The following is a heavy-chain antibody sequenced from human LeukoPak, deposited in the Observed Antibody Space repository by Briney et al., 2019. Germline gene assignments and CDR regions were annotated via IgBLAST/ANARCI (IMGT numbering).Heavy chain of an antibody. Sequence: SETLSLTCTVSGGSISSYYWSWIRQPPGKGLEWIGYIYYSGSTNYNPSLKSRVTISVDTSKNQFSLKLSSVTAADTAVYYCARDKCCSGLFDPWGQGTLVTVSS. CDR1: GGSISSYY. CDR3: ARDKCCSGLFDP. CDR2: IYYSGST. D-gene: IGHD2-15*01. V-gene: IGHV4-59*01. J-gene: IGHJ5*02.